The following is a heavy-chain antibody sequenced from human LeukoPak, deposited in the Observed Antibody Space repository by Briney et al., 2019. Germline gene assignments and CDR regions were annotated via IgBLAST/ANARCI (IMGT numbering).Heavy chain of an antibody. CDR1: GFTFSSYA. J-gene: IGHJ2*01. CDR3: ARVTDWYFDL. V-gene: IGHV4-34*01. Sequence: GSLRLSCAASGFTFSSYAMSWVRQAPGKGLEWIGEINHSGSTNYNPSLKSRVTISVDTSKNQFSLKLSSVTAADTAVYYCARVTDWYFDLWGRGTLVTVSS. D-gene: IGHD2-21*02. CDR2: INHSGST.